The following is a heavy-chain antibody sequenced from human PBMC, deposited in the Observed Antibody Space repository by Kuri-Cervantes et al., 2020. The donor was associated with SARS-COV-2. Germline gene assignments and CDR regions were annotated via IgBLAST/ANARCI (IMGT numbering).Heavy chain of an antibody. J-gene: IGHJ4*02. CDR3: ARRGYSNLLDY. D-gene: IGHD4-11*01. CDR2: IYHSGST. Sequence: GSLRLSCTVSGGSISSGSYYWSWIRQPPGKGLEWIGSIYHSGSTYYNPSLKSRVTISVDTSKNQFSLKLSSVTAADTAVYYCARRGYSNLLDYWGQGTLVTVSS. CDR1: GGSISSGSYY. V-gene: IGHV4-39*07.